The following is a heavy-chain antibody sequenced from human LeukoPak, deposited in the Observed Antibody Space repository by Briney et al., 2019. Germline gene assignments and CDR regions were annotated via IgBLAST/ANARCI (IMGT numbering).Heavy chain of an antibody. CDR2: VHLSGRT. J-gene: IGHJ4*02. V-gene: IGHV4-4*02. Sequence: GSLRLSCAASEFTFSSYGMHWVRQAPGKGLEWIGEVHLSGRTHYNPSLESRDTMSVDMSENHISLRLTSVTAADTAVYYCAREGGPYRPLDYSGQGTLVTVSS. CDR3: AREGGPYRPLDY. CDR1: EFTFSSYG.